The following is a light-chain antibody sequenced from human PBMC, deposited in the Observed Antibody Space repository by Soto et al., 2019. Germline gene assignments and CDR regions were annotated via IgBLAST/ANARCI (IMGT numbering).Light chain of an antibody. CDR1: SSDVGGYNY. CDR3: CSDAGIVV. Sequence: QSALTQPRSVSGSPGQSVTISCTGTSSDVGGYNYVSWYQQHPGKAPKLMIYDVSKRPSGVPDRFSGSKSGNTASLTISGLQAEDEADYYCCSDAGIVVFGGGTKVTVL. V-gene: IGLV2-11*01. J-gene: IGLJ2*01. CDR2: DVS.